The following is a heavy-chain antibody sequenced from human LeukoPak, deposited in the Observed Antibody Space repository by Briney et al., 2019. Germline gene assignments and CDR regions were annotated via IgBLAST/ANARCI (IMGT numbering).Heavy chain of an antibody. J-gene: IGHJ4*02. Sequence: GGSLRLSCAASGFTFSSYGMHWVRQAPGKGPEWVAVIWYDGSNKYYADSVKGRFTISRDNSKNTLYLQMNSLRAEDTAVYYCARDRRVRRDGYNEIYFDYWGQGTLVTVSS. CDR1: GFTFSSYG. CDR3: ARDRRVRRDGYNEIYFDY. D-gene: IGHD5-24*01. V-gene: IGHV3-33*01. CDR2: IWYDGSNK.